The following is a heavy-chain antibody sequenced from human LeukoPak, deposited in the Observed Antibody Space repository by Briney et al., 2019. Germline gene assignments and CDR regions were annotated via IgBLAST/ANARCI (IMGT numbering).Heavy chain of an antibody. D-gene: IGHD1-1*01. CDR1: GFTFSIHS. CDR2: ITSRSTTK. Sequence: GGSLRLSCAASGFTFSIHSMNWVRQAPGRGLEWVSYITSRSTTKQYADSVKGRFTISRGNAKNSLYLQMNSLRDEDTAVYYCARVQTSAFDIWGQGTMVTVSS. CDR3: ARVQTSAFDI. V-gene: IGHV3-48*02. J-gene: IGHJ3*02.